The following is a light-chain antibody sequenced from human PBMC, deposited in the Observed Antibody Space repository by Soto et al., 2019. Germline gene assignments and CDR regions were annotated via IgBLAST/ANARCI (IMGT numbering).Light chain of an antibody. CDR2: EVN. CDR3: SSFAGSDNVV. Sequence: QSVLTQPPSASGSPGQSVTISCTGTSSDVGGYFSVSWFQQHPGKAPKLMIYEVNKRPSGVPGRFSGSKSGNTASLTVSGLQTEDEADYYCSSFAGSDNVVFGGGTKLTVL. CDR1: SSDVGGYFS. J-gene: IGLJ2*01. V-gene: IGLV2-8*01.